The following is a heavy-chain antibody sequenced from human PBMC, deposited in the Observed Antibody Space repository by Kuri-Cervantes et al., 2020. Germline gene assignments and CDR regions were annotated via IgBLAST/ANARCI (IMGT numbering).Heavy chain of an antibody. Sequence: SVKVSCKASGGTFSSYTISWVRQAPGQGLEWMGRIIPILGIANYAQKSQGRVTITADKSTSTAYMELSSLRSDDTAVYYCARDRHGPPWDYWGQGTLVTSSS. CDR3: ARDRHGPPWDY. D-gene: IGHD2-8*01. J-gene: IGHJ4*02. CDR1: GGTFSSYT. V-gene: IGHV1-69*04. CDR2: IIPILGIA.